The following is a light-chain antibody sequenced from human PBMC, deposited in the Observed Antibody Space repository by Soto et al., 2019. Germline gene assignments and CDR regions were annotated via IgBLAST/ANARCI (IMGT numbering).Light chain of an antibody. CDR2: GAS. CDR3: QQYGSSPYT. V-gene: IGKV3-20*01. Sequence: EIVLTQSPGTLSLSPGERTTLSCRASQSVSSTYLAWFQQKPGQPPRLLIYGASSRATGIPDRFSGSGSVTDFTPAISRLEPEDFAVYYCQQYGSSPYTFGQGTKLEIK. CDR1: QSVSSTY. J-gene: IGKJ2*01.